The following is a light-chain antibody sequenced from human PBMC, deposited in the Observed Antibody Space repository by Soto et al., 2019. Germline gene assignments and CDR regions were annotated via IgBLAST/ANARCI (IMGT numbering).Light chain of an antibody. Sequence: QPVLTQPPSVSGAPGQRVTISCTGSSSNIGAGYDVHWYQQLPGTAPKLLIYGNSNRPSGVPDRFSGSKSGTSASLAITGLQAEDEADYYCQSYYSSLSGSVFGGGTQLTVL. CDR1: SSNIGAGYD. CDR2: GNS. J-gene: IGLJ7*01. V-gene: IGLV1-40*01. CDR3: QSYYSSLSGSV.